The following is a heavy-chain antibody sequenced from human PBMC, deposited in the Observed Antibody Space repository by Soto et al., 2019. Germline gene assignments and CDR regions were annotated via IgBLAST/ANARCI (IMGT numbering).Heavy chain of an antibody. CDR2: IGTHNGNT. D-gene: IGHD2-15*01. J-gene: IGHJ3*02. Sequence: ASVKVSCKASGYTFTSYGLSWVRQAPGQGLELMGWIGTHNGNTNYAQKLQDRVTMATDTSTTTAYLDLRSLRSDDTAVYYCVRVGSGASYGPFDIWGQGTVVTVSS. V-gene: IGHV1-18*01. CDR1: GYTFTSYG. CDR3: VRVGSGASYGPFDI.